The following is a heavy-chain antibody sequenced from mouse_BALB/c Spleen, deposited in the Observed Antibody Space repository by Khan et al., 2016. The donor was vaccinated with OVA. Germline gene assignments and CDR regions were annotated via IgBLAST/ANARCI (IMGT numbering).Heavy chain of an antibody. J-gene: IGHJ3*01. CDR2: IYPGSGST. V-gene: IGHV1S22*01. Sequence: LQQPGSELVRPGASVKLSCKASGYTFTSYWMHWVKQRHGQGLEWIGNIYPGSGSTNYDEKFKSKGTLTVDTSSSTAYMHLSRLTSEDAAVYYCKRGGYYGKAWFAYWGQGTLVTVSA. CDR1: GYTFTSYW. CDR3: KRGGYYGKAWFAY. D-gene: IGHD2-1*01.